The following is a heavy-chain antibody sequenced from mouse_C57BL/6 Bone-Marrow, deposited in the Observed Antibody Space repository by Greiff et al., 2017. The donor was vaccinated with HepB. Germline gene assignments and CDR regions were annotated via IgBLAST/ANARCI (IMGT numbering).Heavy chain of an antibody. D-gene: IGHD1-1*01. CDR2: SRNKANDYTT. V-gene: IGHV7-1*01. CDR3: ARDGGTDYYGSSPFAY. J-gene: IGHJ3*01. Sequence: DVKLVESGGGLVQSGRSLRLSCATSGFTFSDFYMEWVRQAPGKGLEWIAASRNKANDYTTEYSASVKGRFIVSRDTSQSILYLQMNALRAEDTAIYYCARDGGTDYYGSSPFAYWGQGTLVTVSA. CDR1: GFTFSDFY.